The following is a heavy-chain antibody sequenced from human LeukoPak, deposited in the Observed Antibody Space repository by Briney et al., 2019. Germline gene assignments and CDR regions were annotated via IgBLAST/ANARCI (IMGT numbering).Heavy chain of an antibody. CDR2: ISAYNGNT. D-gene: IGHD2-15*01. Sequence: VASVKVSCKASGYTLSSYGISWVRQAPGQGLEWMGWISAYNGNTNYAQKLQGRVTMTTDTSTSTAYMELRSLRSDDTAVYYCARGAYCSGGSCPVGYWGQGTLVTVSS. CDR3: ARGAYCSGGSCPVGY. V-gene: IGHV1-18*01. CDR1: GYTLSSYG. J-gene: IGHJ4*02.